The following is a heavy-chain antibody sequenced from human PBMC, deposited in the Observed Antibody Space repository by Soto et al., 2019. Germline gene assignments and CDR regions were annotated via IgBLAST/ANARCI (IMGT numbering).Heavy chain of an antibody. V-gene: IGHV1-18*01. CDR3: ARDAGVTIYTRDTFDM. J-gene: IGHJ3*02. CDR2: ISTYNGNT. D-gene: IGHD3-10*01. CDR1: GYTFTSHG. Sequence: QVPLVQSGAEVKKPGASVTVSCKASGYTFTSHGISWVRQAPGQGLEWMGWISTYNGNTNYAQKLQGRVTMTTDTSTATAYMELRSLRSDDTAVYYCARDAGVTIYTRDTFDMWGQGTVVTVSS.